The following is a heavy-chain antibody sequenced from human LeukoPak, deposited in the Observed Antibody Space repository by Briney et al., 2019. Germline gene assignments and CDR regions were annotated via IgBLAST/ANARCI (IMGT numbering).Heavy chain of an antibody. CDR2: ISSSSSYI. D-gene: IGHD2-21*02. CDR3: ARESYGGNSDD. CDR1: GFTLSSYS. V-gene: IGHV3-21*01. Sequence: GGSLRLSCAASGFTLSSYSMNWVRQAPGKGLEWVSSISSSSSYIYYADSVKGRFTISRDNAKNSLYLQMNSLRAEDTAVYYCARESYGGNSDDWGQGTLVTVSS. J-gene: IGHJ4*02.